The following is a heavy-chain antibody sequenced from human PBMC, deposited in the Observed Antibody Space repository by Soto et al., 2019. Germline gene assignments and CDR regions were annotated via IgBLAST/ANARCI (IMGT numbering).Heavy chain of an antibody. CDR2: VAYDGSNK. V-gene: IGHV3-30*18. Sequence: QVQLVESGGGVVQPGRSLRLSCAASGFTFSDYGMHWVRQAPGKGLEWVALVAYDGSNKYHADSVKGRFTISRDNSKNTLYLQMNSLRAEDTAVYSCAKDLGDYERDWYFDLWGRGTLVTVSS. D-gene: IGHD4-17*01. CDR3: AKDLGDYERDWYFDL. CDR1: GFTFSDYG. J-gene: IGHJ2*01.